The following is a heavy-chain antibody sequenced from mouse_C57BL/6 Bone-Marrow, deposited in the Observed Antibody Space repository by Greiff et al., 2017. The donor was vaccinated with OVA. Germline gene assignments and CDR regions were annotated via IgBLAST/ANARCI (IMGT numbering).Heavy chain of an antibody. Sequence: VKLMESGAELVKPGASVKMSCKASGYTFTTYPIEWMKQNHGKSLEWIGNFHPYNDDTKYNEKFKGKATLTVEKSSSTVYLELSRLTSDDSAVYYCARRIYDGYYGDWYFDVWGTGTTVTVSS. CDR3: ARRIYDGYYGDWYFDV. V-gene: IGHV1-47*01. D-gene: IGHD2-3*01. J-gene: IGHJ1*03. CDR2: FHPYNDDT. CDR1: GYTFTTYP.